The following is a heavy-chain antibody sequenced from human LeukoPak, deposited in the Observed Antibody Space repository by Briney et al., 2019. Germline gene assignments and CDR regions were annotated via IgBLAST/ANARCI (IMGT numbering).Heavy chain of an antibody. CDR3: ARRRVWGSYRYTPFDY. J-gene: IGHJ4*02. D-gene: IGHD3-16*02. V-gene: IGHV4-34*01. Sequence: SETLSLTCAVYGGSFSSYYWSWIRQPPGKGLEWIGEINHSGSTNYNPSLKSRVTISVDTSKNQFSLKLSSVTAADTAVYYCARRRVWGSYRYTPFDYWGQGTLVTVSS. CDR2: INHSGST. CDR1: GGSFSSYY.